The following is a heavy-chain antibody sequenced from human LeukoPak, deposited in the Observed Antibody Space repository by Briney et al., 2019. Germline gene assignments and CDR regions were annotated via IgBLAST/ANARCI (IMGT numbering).Heavy chain of an antibody. CDR2: IYTSGST. J-gene: IGHJ3*02. V-gene: IGHV4-4*07. CDR3: ARVDHYYDSSGFLVDAFDI. D-gene: IGHD3-22*01. CDR1: GGSISSYY. Sequence: PSGTLSLTCTVSGGSISSYYWSWIRQPAGKGLEWIGRIYTSGSTNYNPSLKSRVTMSVDTSKNQFSLKLSSVTAADTAVYYCARVDHYYDSSGFLVDAFDIWGQGTMVTVSS.